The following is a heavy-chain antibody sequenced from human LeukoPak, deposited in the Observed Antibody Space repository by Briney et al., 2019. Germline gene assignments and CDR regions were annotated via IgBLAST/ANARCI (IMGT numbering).Heavy chain of an antibody. V-gene: IGHV1-18*01. CDR3: ARDTVIMIRGGHTEIDS. J-gene: IGHJ4*02. Sequence: GASVKVSCKASGYTFSSYGITWVRQAPGQGLEWMGWISAYNGNTNYAQKLQGRVTMTTDTSTSTAYMELRSLRSDDTAVYYCARDTVIMIRGGHTEIDSWGQGTLVTASS. CDR1: GYTFSSYG. D-gene: IGHD3-10*01. CDR2: ISAYNGNT.